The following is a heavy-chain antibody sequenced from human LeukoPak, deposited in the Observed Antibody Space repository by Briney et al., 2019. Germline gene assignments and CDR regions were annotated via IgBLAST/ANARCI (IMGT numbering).Heavy chain of an antibody. CDR1: GGSISSYY. V-gene: IGHV4-59*01. J-gene: IGHJ3*02. CDR3: ARDHTGNDAFDI. D-gene: IGHD5-18*01. CDR2: IYYSGST. Sequence: MPSETLSLTCTVSGGSISSYYWSWLRQPPGKGLEWIGYIYYSGSTNYNPSLKSRVTISVDTSKNQFSLKLSSVTAADTAVYYCARDHTGNDAFDIWGQGTMVTVSS.